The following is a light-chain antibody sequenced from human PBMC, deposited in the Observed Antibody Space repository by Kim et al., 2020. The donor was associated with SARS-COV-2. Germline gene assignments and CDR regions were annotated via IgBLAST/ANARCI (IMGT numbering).Light chain of an antibody. CDR1: QGISSY. CDR2: AAS. Sequence: IQLTQSPSSLSASVGDRVTITCRASQGISSYLAWYQQKPGKAPKLLIYAASTLQSGVPSRFSGSGSGTDFTLTISSLQPEYFATYYCQQLNSYPYTFGQGTKLEI. V-gene: IGKV1-9*01. CDR3: QQLNSYPYT. J-gene: IGKJ2*01.